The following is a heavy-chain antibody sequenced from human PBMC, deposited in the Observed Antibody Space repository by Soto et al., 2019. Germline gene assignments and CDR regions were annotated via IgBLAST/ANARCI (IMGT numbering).Heavy chain of an antibody. CDR3: AKGRYFESSGGCANL. V-gene: IGHV3-23*01. CDR2: ISGSGYKT. D-gene: IGHD3-9*01. Sequence: EVQLLESGGGFLQPGGSQRLSCVASGFRFNSYAMSWVRQTPDKGLEWVAAISGSGYKTDYAQSVQGRFTISRDNSKSTVFLQMNSLRAEDSAIYYCAKGRYFESSGGCANLWGQGTLVTVS. J-gene: IGHJ1*01. CDR1: GFRFNSYA.